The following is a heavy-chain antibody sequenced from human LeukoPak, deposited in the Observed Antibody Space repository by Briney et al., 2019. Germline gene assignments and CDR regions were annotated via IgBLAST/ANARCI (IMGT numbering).Heavy chain of an antibody. V-gene: IGHV3-74*03. Sequence: TGGSLRLSCTVSGFTITNNWMYWVRQAPGRGLAWVSRIKMDERSAVYADSVKGRFIVSRDNAKNTVYLQMNSLRADDTAVYYCATVFKGSSLQDYWGQGTLVTVSS. D-gene: IGHD3-10*01. J-gene: IGHJ4*02. CDR3: ATVFKGSSLQDY. CDR1: GFTITNNW. CDR2: IKMDERSA.